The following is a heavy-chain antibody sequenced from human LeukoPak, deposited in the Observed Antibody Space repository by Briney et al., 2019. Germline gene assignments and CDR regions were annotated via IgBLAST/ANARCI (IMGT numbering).Heavy chain of an antibody. V-gene: IGHV3-48*03. J-gene: IGHJ3*02. Sequence: GGSLRLSCAASGFTFSSYEMNWVRQAPGKGLEWVSYISSSGSTIYYADSVKGRFTISRDNAKNSLYLQMNSLRAEDTAVYYCARDTPLVGDTGEAFDIWGQGTMVTVSS. CDR1: GFTFSSYE. D-gene: IGHD1-1*01. CDR3: ARDTPLVGDTGEAFDI. CDR2: ISSSGSTI.